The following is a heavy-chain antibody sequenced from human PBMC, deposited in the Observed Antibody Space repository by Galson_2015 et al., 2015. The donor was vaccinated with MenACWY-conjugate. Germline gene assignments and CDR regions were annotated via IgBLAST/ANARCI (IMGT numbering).Heavy chain of an antibody. V-gene: IGHV3-48*02. Sequence: SLRLSCAASGFTFSTYRMNWVRQALGKGLEWVSYISSSSTTIHYADSVKGRFTISRDNAKNSLYLQMNSLRDDDTAVYYCVRSVVAAYGYFDYWGQGTLVTVSS. D-gene: IGHD2-15*01. CDR1: GFTFSTYR. CDR2: ISSSSTTI. J-gene: IGHJ4*02. CDR3: VRSVVAAYGYFDY.